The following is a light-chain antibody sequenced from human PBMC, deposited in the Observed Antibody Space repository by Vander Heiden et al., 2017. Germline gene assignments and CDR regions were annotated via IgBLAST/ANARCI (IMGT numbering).Light chain of an antibody. V-gene: IGKV3-15*01. CDR3: QQYKNWPLT. CDR2: GSS. Sequence: EIVMTQSPATLSASPGEGATLTCRATQTVSSNVAWYQQKPGQAPRLLIYGSSIRATGIPARFSGRGSGTEFTLTITSLQSEDFAVYYCQQYKNWPLTFGGGTKVEIK. J-gene: IGKJ4*01. CDR1: QTVSSN.